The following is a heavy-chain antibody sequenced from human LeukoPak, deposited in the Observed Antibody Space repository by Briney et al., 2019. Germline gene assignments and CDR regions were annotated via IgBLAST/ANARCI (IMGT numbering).Heavy chain of an antibody. D-gene: IGHD3-10*01. V-gene: IGHV3-23*01. Sequence: GGSLRLSCAASGFTFSSYAMSWVRQAPGKGLEGVSAISCSGGSTYYADSVKGRFTISRDNSKNTLYLQMNSLRAEDTAVYYCAKESVAPLLWFGEFFDYWGQGTLVTVSS. CDR3: AKESVAPLLWFGEFFDY. CDR1: GFTFSSYA. J-gene: IGHJ4*02. CDR2: ISCSGGST.